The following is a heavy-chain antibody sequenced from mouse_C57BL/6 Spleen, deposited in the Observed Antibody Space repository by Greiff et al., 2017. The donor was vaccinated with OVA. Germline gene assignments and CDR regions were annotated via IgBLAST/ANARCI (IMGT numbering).Heavy chain of an antibody. CDR3: AREKITTVADVDY. CDR2: IYPGSGST. Sequence: QVQLQQPGAELVKPGASVKMSCKASGYTFTSYWITWVKQRPGQGLEWIGDIYPGSGSTNYNEKFKSKATLTVATSSSTAYMQLSSLTSEDSAVYYCAREKITTVADVDYWGQGTTLTVSS. V-gene: IGHV1-55*01. D-gene: IGHD1-1*01. J-gene: IGHJ2*01. CDR1: GYTFTSYW.